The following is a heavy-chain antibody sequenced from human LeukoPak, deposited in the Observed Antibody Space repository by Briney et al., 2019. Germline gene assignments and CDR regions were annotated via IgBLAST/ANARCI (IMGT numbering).Heavy chain of an antibody. CDR3: ARAYERTYYYDSSGYPTGY. CDR1: GYTFTGYY. D-gene: IGHD3-22*01. V-gene: IGHV1-2*02. CDR2: INPNSGGT. Sequence: ASVKVSCKASGYTFTGYYKHWVRQAPGQGLEWMGWINPNSGGTNYAQKFQGRVTMTRDTSISTAYMELSRLRSDDTAVYYCARAYERTYYYDSSGYPTGYWGQGTLVTVSS. J-gene: IGHJ4*02.